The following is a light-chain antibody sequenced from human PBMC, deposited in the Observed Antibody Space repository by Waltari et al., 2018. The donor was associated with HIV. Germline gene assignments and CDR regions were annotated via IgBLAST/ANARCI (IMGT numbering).Light chain of an antibody. CDR3: CSYADNYPVV. CDR2: DVN. V-gene: IGLV2-11*01. J-gene: IGLJ2*01. CDR1: SSDVGGYNY. Sequence: QSALTQTRSVSGSPGQSVTISCTGTSSDVGGYNYVSWYQHHPGKAPKFMIYDVNKRPSGVPDRFSGSKSGNTASLTISGLQAEDEADYYCCSYADNYPVVFGGGTKLTVL.